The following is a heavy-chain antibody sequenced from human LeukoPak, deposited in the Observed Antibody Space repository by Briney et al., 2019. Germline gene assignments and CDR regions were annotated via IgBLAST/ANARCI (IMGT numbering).Heavy chain of an antibody. CDR3: ARDDGAADGMDV. Sequence: SETLSLTCTVSGGSISSYYWSWIRQPPGKGLEWIGYIYYSGSTNYNPSLKSRVTISVDTSKNQFSLKLSSVTAADTAVYYCARDDGAADGMDVWGQGTAVTVSS. D-gene: IGHD6-13*01. J-gene: IGHJ6*02. CDR2: IYYSGST. CDR1: GGSISSYY. V-gene: IGHV4-59*01.